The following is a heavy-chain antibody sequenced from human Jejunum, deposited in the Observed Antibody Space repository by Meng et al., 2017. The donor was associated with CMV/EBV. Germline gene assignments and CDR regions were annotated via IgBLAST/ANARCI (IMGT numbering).Heavy chain of an antibody. Sequence: FSNNEMNWVRQAPGKGLEWVSYISSSGNTVYYADSVKGRFTMSRDNAKNSLYLQMNSLRDEDTAVYYCAKDRDSWSGYYTIAWFDPWGQGTLVTVSS. D-gene: IGHD3-3*01. CDR2: ISSSGNTV. CDR3: AKDRDSWSGYYTIAWFDP. CDR1: FSNNE. V-gene: IGHV3-48*03. J-gene: IGHJ5*02.